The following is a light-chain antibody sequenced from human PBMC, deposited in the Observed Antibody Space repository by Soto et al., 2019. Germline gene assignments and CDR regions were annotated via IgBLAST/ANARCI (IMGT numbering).Light chain of an antibody. Sequence: DLQLTQSPSFLSASVGDRVTITCRASQGITSDLAWYQQKPGKAPKVLIYGASTLQSGVPSRFSGSGSGTEFTLTISSLQPEDFATYYCQQLNSYPLTFGQGTRLEIK. V-gene: IGKV1-9*01. J-gene: IGKJ5*01. CDR2: GAS. CDR3: QQLNSYPLT. CDR1: QGITSD.